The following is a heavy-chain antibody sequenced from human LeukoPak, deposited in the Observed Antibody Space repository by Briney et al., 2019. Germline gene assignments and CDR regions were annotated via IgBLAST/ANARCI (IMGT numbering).Heavy chain of an antibody. D-gene: IGHD4-17*01. J-gene: IGHJ3*02. Sequence: PSETLSLTRTVSGGSISSYYWSWIRQPAGKGLEWIGRIYTSGSTNYNPSLKGRVTMSVDTSKNQFSLKLSSVTAADTAVFYCARDQDGYGDYGDAFDIWGQGTMVTVSS. CDR1: GGSISSYY. CDR2: IYTSGST. CDR3: ARDQDGYGDYGDAFDI. V-gene: IGHV4-4*07.